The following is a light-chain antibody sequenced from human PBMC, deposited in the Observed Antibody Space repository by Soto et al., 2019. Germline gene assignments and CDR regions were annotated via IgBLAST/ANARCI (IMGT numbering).Light chain of an antibody. J-gene: IGLJ1*01. CDR2: DVS. CDR3: QSYDSSLSALYV. Sequence: QSVLTQPASVSGSPGQSITISCTGTSSDVGGYNYVSWYRQHPGRAPKLMIYDVSNRPSGVSNRLSGSKSGNTASLTISGLQAEDEADYYCQSYDSSLSALYVFGTGTKVTVL. V-gene: IGLV2-14*01. CDR1: SSDVGGYNY.